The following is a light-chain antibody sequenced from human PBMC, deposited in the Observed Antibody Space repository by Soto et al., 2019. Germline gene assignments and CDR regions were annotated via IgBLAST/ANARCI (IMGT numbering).Light chain of an antibody. CDR1: QDITKF. CDR3: QQASGFPRT. CDR2: GAS. J-gene: IGKJ1*01. Sequence: DIQMTQSPSSVSASVGDRITITCRASQDITKFLAWYQQTPGKAPKLLIRGASTLHSGVPSRFSGRGSGTNFSLTISRLQPEQFATHYCQQASGFPRTFGQGTKV. V-gene: IGKV1-12*01.